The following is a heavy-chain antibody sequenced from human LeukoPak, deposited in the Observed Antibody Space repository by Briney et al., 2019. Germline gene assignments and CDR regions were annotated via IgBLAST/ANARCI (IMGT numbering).Heavy chain of an antibody. CDR3: AREPYSSSSYFDY. CDR1: GFTFSSYE. CDR2: ISSSGSTI. D-gene: IGHD6-6*01. V-gene: IGHV3-48*03. Sequence: PGGSLRLSCAASGFTFSSYEMNWVRQAPGKGLEWVSYISSSGSTIYYADSVKGRFTISRDNAKNSLHLQMNSLRAEDTAVYYCAREPYSSSSYFDYWGQGTLVTVSS. J-gene: IGHJ4*02.